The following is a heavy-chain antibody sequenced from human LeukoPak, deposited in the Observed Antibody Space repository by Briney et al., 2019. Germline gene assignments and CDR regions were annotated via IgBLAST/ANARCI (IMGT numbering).Heavy chain of an antibody. Sequence: SETLSLTCAVYGGSLNGHYWSWIRQPPGKGLEWIGEGSESGGTKFNPSLKSRVTISADTSKNQFSLKVSSVTAADTAVYYCARDRRSGATRTFDYWGQGTLVTVSS. V-gene: IGHV4-34*01. J-gene: IGHJ4*02. D-gene: IGHD2-15*01. CDR2: GSESGGT. CDR1: GGSLNGHY. CDR3: ARDRRSGATRTFDY.